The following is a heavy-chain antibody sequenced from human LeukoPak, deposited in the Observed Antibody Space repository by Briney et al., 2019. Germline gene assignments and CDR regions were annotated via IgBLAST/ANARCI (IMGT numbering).Heavy chain of an antibody. J-gene: IGHJ4*02. V-gene: IGHV4-39*07. CDR3: ARGQVVLTGYYLDY. CDR2: IYYSAST. D-gene: IGHD3-9*01. CDR1: GGSISSRTYD. Sequence: PSETLSLTCTVSGGSISSRTYDWAWIRQRPGQGLEWIGNIYYSASTYYHPSIKSRLTMSVATSKNQFSLKLSSVTASDTAVYYCARGQVVLTGYYLDYWGQETVVTVST.